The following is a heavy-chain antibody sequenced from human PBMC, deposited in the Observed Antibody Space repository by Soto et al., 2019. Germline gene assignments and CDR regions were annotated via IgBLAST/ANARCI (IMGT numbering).Heavy chain of an antibody. CDR3: ARTVTGLGMDV. Sequence: SETLSLTSTFPGAPSSRGVYYWSWIRQPPGKGLEWIGYIYYSGSTYYNPSLKSRVTISVDTSKNQFSLKLSSVTAADTAVYYCARTVTGLGMDVWGQGTTVTVSS. V-gene: IGHV4-31*03. J-gene: IGHJ6*02. CDR1: GAPSSRGVYY. D-gene: IGHD4-4*01. CDR2: IYYSGST.